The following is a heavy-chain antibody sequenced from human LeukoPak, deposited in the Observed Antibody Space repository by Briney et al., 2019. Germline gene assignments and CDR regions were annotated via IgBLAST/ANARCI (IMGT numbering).Heavy chain of an antibody. CDR1: GYTFTNYA. J-gene: IGHJ4*02. Sequence: ASVKVSCKASGYTFTNYAIHWVRQAPGQRPEWMGWINAGNGNTKYSQRFQGRVTITRDNSANTAYMELSSLRSEDTAVYYCARGIWSSHKADYYLDHWGQGTLVTVSS. V-gene: IGHV1-3*01. CDR3: ARGIWSSHKADYYLDH. CDR2: INAGNGNT. D-gene: IGHD3-3*01.